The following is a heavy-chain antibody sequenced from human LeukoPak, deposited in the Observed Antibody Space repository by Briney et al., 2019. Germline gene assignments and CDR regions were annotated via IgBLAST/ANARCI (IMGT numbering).Heavy chain of an antibody. Sequence: SETLSLTCTASGGSISSYYWSWIRQPAGKGLEWIGRIYTSGSTNYNPSLKSRVTMSVDTSKNQFSLKLSSVTAADTAVYYCASSIAVAGTFDYWGQGTLVTVSS. V-gene: IGHV4-4*07. CDR3: ASSIAVAGTFDY. J-gene: IGHJ4*02. CDR1: GGSISSYY. CDR2: IYTSGST. D-gene: IGHD6-19*01.